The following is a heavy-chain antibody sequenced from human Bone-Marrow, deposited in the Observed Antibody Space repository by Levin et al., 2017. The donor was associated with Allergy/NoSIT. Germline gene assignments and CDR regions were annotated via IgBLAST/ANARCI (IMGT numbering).Heavy chain of an antibody. CDR2: ISSSGSTI. CDR1: GFTFSDYY. V-gene: IGHV3-11*01. J-gene: IGHJ4*02. CDR3: ARGPSLKYYYDSSGYFDY. Sequence: SGGSLRLSCAASGFTFSDYYMSWIRQAPGKGLEWVSYISSSGSTIYYADSVKGRFTISRDNAKNSLYLQMNSLRAEDTAVYYCARGPSLKYYYDSSGYFDYWGQGTLVTVSS. D-gene: IGHD3-22*01.